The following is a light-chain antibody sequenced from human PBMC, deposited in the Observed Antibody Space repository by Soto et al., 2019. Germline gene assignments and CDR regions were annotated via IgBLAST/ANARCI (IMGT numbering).Light chain of an antibody. CDR3: SSYTSSSTRV. CDR1: SSDVGGYNY. V-gene: IGLV2-14*01. Sequence: QSALTQPASVSGSPGQSITISCTGTSSDVGGYNYVSWYQQHPGKAPKLMIYDVSNRPSGVSNRFSGSKSGNTASLTSSGLQAEDEADYYCSSYTSSSTRVLGGGTKVTVL. CDR2: DVS. J-gene: IGLJ2*01.